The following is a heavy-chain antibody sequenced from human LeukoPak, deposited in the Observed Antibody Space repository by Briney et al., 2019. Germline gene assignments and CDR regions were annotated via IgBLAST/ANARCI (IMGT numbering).Heavy chain of an antibody. CDR1: GFTFSDYY. D-gene: IGHD6-19*01. CDR3: ARDDGSGWYNWFDP. J-gene: IGHJ5*02. CDR2: ISTSSIYI. Sequence: PGGSLRLSCAASGFTFSDYYMSWIRQAPGKGLEWVSSISTSSIYIYFADSLKGRFTISRDNAKSSLYLEMNSLRAEDTAVYYCARDDGSGWYNWFDPWGQGTLVTVSS. V-gene: IGHV3-11*06.